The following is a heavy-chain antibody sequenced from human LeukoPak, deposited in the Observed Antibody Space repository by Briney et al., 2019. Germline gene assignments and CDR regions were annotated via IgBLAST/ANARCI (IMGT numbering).Heavy chain of an antibody. CDR3: ARGRSIGARRGAFDI. CDR2: IYNSGST. Sequence: SETLSLTCTVSGGSINSYYWSWIRQPPGKGLEWIGYIYNSGSTNYNPPLKSRVTMSVDTSQTQFSLKLSSVTAADTAVYFCARGRSIGARRGAFDIWGQGTMVSVSS. J-gene: IGHJ3*02. CDR1: GGSINSYY. V-gene: IGHV4-59*01. D-gene: IGHD6-6*01.